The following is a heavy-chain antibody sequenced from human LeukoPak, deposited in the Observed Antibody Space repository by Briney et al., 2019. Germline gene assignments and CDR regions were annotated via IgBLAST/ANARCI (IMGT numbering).Heavy chain of an antibody. D-gene: IGHD5-12*01. CDR3: TRERSTITSDY. J-gene: IGHJ4*02. V-gene: IGHV4-59*01. Sequence: SAALSRASPVPGGSISCYYWSWVRPPPGKGMGWIGYLYYNGLTSYNASLSSRLMLSVDTATHPASLKLTSVSAADTAVYYCTRERSTITSDYGGQGTLGTVS. CDR1: GGSISCYY. CDR2: LYYNGLT.